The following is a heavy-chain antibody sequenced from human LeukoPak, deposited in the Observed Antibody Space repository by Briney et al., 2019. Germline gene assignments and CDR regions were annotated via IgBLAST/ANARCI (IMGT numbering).Heavy chain of an antibody. D-gene: IGHD3-3*01. J-gene: IGHJ3*02. V-gene: IGHV1-8*01. CDR2: MNPNSGNT. CDR3: ASMSPYDFWSGYYINPGAFDI. Sequence: ASVKVSCKASGYTFTSYDINWVRQATRQGLEWMGWMNPNSGNTGYAQKFQGGVTMTRNTSISTAYMELSSLRSEDTAVYYCASMSPYDFWSGYYINPGAFDIWGQGTMVTVSS. CDR1: GYTFTSYD.